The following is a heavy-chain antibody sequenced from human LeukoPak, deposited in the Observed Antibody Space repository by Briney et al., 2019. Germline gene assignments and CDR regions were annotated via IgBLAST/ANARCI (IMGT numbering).Heavy chain of an antibody. CDR2: FDPEDGET. CDR3: ATLEIGAVVVPAAIDWFDP. J-gene: IGHJ5*02. CDR1: GYTLTELS. D-gene: IGHD2-2*02. V-gene: IGHV1-24*01. Sequence: GASVKVSCKVSGYTLTELSMHWVRQAPGKGLEWMGGFDPEDGETIYAQKFQGRVTMTEDTSTDTAYMELSSLRSEDTAVCYCATLEIGAVVVPAAIDWFDPWGQGTLVTVSS.